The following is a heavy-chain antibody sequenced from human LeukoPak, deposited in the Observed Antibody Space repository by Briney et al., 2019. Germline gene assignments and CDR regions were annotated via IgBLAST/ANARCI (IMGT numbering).Heavy chain of an antibody. Sequence: GGSLRLSCAASGFTFSRYAMSWVRQTPEKGLEWVSVISGSDGSTYYADSVRGRFAISRDDSGNTLFLQMNSLRAEDTAVYYCARQVSCDTTTCYAGMPPDYWGQGTLVTVSS. CDR2: ISGSDGST. CDR1: GFTFSRYA. J-gene: IGHJ4*02. CDR3: ARQVSCDTTTCYAGMPPDY. V-gene: IGHV3-23*01. D-gene: IGHD2-2*01.